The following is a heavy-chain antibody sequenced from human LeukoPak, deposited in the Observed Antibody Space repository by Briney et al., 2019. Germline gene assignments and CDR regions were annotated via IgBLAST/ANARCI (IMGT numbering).Heavy chain of an antibody. CDR3: AISRALGY. J-gene: IGHJ4*02. CDR2: INQDGSAK. CDR1: GLTIGSYW. D-gene: IGHD2/OR15-2a*01. Sequence: PGGSPRLSCAASGLTIGSYWMNWVRQAPGKGLEWVANINQDGSAKYYVDSVKGRFTISRDNAENSLYLQMNSLRVEDTAVYFCAISRALGYWGQGTLVTVSS. V-gene: IGHV3-7*05.